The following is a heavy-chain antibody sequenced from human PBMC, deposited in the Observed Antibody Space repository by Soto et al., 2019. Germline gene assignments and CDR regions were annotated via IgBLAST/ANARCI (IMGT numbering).Heavy chain of an antibody. D-gene: IGHD2-2*01. CDR2: INHSGST. CDR3: ARGTCSSTSCYAEFSDY. V-gene: IGHV4-34*01. CDR1: GGSFSGYY. Sequence: PSETLSLTCAVYGGSFSGYYWSWIRQPPGKGLEWIGEINHSGSTNYNPSLKSRVTISVDTSKSQFSLKLSSVTAADTAVYYCARGTCSSTSCYAEFSDYWGQGTLVTVSS. J-gene: IGHJ4*02.